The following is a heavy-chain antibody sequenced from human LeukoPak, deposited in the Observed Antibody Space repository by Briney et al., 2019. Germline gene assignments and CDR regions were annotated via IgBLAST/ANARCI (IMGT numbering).Heavy chain of an antibody. D-gene: IGHD3-3*01. CDR2: IIPIFGTA. J-gene: IGHJ6*03. CDR3: ARAYDFWSGYQYYMDV. CDR1: GGTFSSYA. Sequence: SVKVSCKASGGTFSSYAISWVRQAPGQGLEWMGGIIPIFGTANYAQKFQGRVTITAGESTSTAYMELSSLRSEDTAVYYCARAYDFWSGYQYYMDVWGKGTTVTVSS. V-gene: IGHV1-69*01.